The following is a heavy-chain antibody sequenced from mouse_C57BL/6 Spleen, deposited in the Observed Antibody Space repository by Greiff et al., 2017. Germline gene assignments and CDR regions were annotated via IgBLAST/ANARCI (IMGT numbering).Heavy chain of an antibody. D-gene: IGHD2-2*01. V-gene: IGHV1-84*01. CDR2: IYPGSGNT. CDR1: GYTFTDYY. J-gene: IGHJ2*01. CDR3: ARELMGLRREGYYFDY. Sequence: QVQLQQSGPELVKPGASVKISCKASGYTFTDYYINWVKQRPGQGLEWIGWIYPGSGNTKYNEKFKGKATLTVDTSSSTAYMQLSSLTSEDSAVYFCARELMGLRREGYYFDYWGQGTTLTVSS.